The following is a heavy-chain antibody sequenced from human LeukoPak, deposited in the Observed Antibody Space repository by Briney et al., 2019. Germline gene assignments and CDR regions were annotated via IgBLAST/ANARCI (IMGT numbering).Heavy chain of an antibody. V-gene: IGHV1-69*04. CDR3: AREAVVPESFFY. D-gene: IGHD4-23*01. Sequence: ASVKVSCKASGGTFSSYAISWVRQAPGQGLEWMGRIIPILGIANYAQKFQGRVTITADKSTSTAYMELSSLRSEDTAVYYCAREAVVPESFFYWGQGTLVTVSS. CDR1: GGTFSSYA. CDR2: IIPILGIA. J-gene: IGHJ4*02.